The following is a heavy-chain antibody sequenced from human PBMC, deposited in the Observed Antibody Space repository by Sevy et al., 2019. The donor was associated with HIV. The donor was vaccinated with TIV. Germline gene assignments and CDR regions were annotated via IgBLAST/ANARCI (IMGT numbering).Heavy chain of an antibody. CDR3: AREGEASGLGGAFDI. CDR2: MWFDGSIK. D-gene: IGHD1-26*01. V-gene: IGHV3-33*08. CDR1: GITFRNSI. J-gene: IGHJ3*02. Sequence: GGSLRLSCSASGITFRNSIFHWVRQAPGKGLEWVALMWFDGSIKYFGDSEMGRLTISRDDSKNTFYLQVNSLRVEDTAVYYCAREGEASGLGGAFDIWGQGTMVTVSS.